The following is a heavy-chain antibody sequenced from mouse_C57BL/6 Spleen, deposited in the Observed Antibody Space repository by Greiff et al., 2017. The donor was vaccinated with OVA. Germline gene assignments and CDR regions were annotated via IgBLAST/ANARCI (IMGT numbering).Heavy chain of an antibody. D-gene: IGHD1-1*01. CDR2: IDPEDGET. V-gene: IGHV14-2*01. J-gene: IGHJ4*01. CDR1: GFNIKDYY. CDR3: ARGPSYGSSYDYAMDY. Sequence: EVKLQESGAELVKPGASVKLSCTASGFNIKDYYMHWVKQRTEQGLEWIGRIDPEDGETKYAPKFQGKATITADTSSNTAYLQLSSLTSEDTAVYYCARGPSYGSSYDYAMDYWGQGTSVTVSS.